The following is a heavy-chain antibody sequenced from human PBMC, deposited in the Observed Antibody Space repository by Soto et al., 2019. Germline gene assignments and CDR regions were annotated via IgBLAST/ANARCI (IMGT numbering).Heavy chain of an antibody. Sequence: QVQVVESGGGVVQPGRSLRLSCTASGFTFSISPMHWVRQAPGKGLEWVAVISNDGNSKQYADSVKGRFTFTRDNSKDTLYLEMNSLRGEDTAMYYCAREDKRSRRAGTFQHWGQGALVTVSS. CDR1: GFTFSISP. CDR3: AREDKRSRRAGTFQH. CDR2: ISNDGNSK. V-gene: IGHV3-30-3*01. J-gene: IGHJ1*01. D-gene: IGHD1-26*01.